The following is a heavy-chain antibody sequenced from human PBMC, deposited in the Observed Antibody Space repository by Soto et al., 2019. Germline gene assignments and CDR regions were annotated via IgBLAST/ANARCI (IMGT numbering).Heavy chain of an antibody. CDR2: IIPILGTT. D-gene: IGHD5-18*01. CDR3: AAGGRDGYIR. V-gene: IGHV1-69*13. J-gene: IGHJ4*02. CDR1: RDTFDSYA. Sequence: SVKVSCKTSRDTFDSYAITWVRQAPGQGLEWMGGIIPILGTTKYAQKFQGRVTMTADESTNTAHMELSSLRFEDRAMYYCAAGGRDGYIRWGQGTLVTVSS.